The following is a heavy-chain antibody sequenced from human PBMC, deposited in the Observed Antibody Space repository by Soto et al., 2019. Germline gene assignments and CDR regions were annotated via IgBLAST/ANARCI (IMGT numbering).Heavy chain of an antibody. CDR2: MSYDGNNQ. CDR1: GFTFSSYA. Sequence: SLRLSCAASGFTFSSYAMHWVRQAPGKGLEWVAIMSYDGNNQYYADSVKGRFTISRDNFKNTLYLQMNSLRAEDTAVYYCAKALGELSPESFDYWGQGTLVTVSS. D-gene: IGHD3-16*02. J-gene: IGHJ4*02. V-gene: IGHV3-30*18. CDR3: AKALGELSPESFDY.